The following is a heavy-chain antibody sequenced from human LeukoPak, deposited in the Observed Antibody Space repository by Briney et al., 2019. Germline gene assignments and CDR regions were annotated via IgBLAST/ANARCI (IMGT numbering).Heavy chain of an antibody. D-gene: IGHD3-22*01. CDR2: INPYGGNT. Sequence: GASVKVSCKASGYMFTGYFIHWVRQAPGQGLEWMGLINPYGGNTNYAQKFQGRVTMTRDTSTSTVYMELNSLTSEDTAVYYCARLLNYYDSSEASFDYWGQGTLVTVSS. CDR3: ARLLNYYDSSEASFDY. J-gene: IGHJ4*02. V-gene: IGHV1-46*01. CDR1: GYMFTGYF.